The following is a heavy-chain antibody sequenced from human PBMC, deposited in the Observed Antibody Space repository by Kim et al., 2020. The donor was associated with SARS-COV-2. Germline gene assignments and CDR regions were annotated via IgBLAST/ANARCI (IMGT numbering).Heavy chain of an antibody. D-gene: IGHD5-18*01. V-gene: IGHV1-2*04. CDR1: GYTFTGYY. J-gene: IGHJ6*02. CDR2: INPNSGGT. CDR3: ARAGGGYSYGYVYYYYGMDV. Sequence: ASVKVSCKASGYTFTGYYMHWVRQAPGQGLEWMGWINPNSGGTNYAQKFQGWVTMTRDTSISTAYMELSRLRSDDTAVYYCARAGGGYSYGYVYYYYGMDVWGQGTTVTVSS.